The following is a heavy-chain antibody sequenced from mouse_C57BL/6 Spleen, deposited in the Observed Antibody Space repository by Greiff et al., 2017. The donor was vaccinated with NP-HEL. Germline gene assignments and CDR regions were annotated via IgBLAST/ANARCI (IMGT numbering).Heavy chain of an antibody. D-gene: IGHD3-1*01. J-gene: IGHJ4*01. CDR1: GYTFTSYW. V-gene: IGHV1-59*01. CDR2: IDPSDSYT. CDR3: ARGKGYAGDYYAMDY. Sequence: VQLQQPGAELVRPGTSVKLSCKASGYTFTSYWMHWVKQRPGHGLEWIGVIDPSDSYTNYNQKFKGKATLTVYTSSSTAYMQLSSLTSEDSAVEYSARGKGYAGDYYAMDYWGQGTSVTVSA.